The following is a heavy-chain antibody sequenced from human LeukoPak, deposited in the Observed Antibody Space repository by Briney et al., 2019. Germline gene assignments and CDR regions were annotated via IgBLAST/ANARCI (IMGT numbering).Heavy chain of an antibody. J-gene: IGHJ4*02. CDR1: GFTFSSYA. V-gene: IGHV3-23*01. Sequence: PGGSLRLSCAASGFTFSSYAMSWVRQAPGKGLEWVSAISGSGGSTYYADSVKGRSTISRDNSKNTLYLQMNSLRAEDTAVYYCAKSYVWGSYRYIYYFDYWGQGTLVTVSS. CDR2: ISGSGGST. D-gene: IGHD3-16*02. CDR3: AKSYVWGSYRYIYYFDY.